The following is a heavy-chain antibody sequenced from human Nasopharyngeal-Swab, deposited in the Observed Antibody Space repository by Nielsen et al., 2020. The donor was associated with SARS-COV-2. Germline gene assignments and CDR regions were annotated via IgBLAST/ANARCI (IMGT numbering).Heavy chain of an antibody. D-gene: IGHD4-17*01. CDR1: GGSISSSSYY. CDR3: ARDYGDYSYFDY. Sequence: ESLKISCTVSGGSISSSSYYWGWIRQPPGKGLEWIGSIYYSGSTYYNPSLKSRVTISVDTSKNQFSLKLSSVTAADPAVYYCARDYGDYSYFDYWGQGTLVTVSS. V-gene: IGHV4-39*07. J-gene: IGHJ4*02. CDR2: IYYSGST.